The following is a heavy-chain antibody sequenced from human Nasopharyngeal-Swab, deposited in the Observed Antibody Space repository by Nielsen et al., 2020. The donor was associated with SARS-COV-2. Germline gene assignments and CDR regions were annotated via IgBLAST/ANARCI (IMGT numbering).Heavy chain of an antibody. D-gene: IGHD3-3*01. J-gene: IGHJ6*03. CDR2: IKNDGREK. CDR1: GLSFSGYW. V-gene: IGHV3-7*03. Sequence: GESLKISCAATGLSFSGYWMTWVRQAPGKGREWVANIKNDGREKDYGDSVTGRVTISRDNAENSLFLQMSTLRAEDTAVYYCAKITADYDFWSHQYYYYMDVWGKGTTVTVSS. CDR3: AKITADYDFWSHQYYYYMDV.